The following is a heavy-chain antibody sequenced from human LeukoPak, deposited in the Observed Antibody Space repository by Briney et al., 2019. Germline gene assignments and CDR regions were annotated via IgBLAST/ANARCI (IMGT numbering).Heavy chain of an antibody. D-gene: IGHD2-2*01. CDR2: IYHSGST. CDR1: GYSISSGYY. Sequence: PSETQSLTCAVSGYSISSGYYWGWIRQPPGKGLEWIGSIYHSGSTYYNPSLKSRVTISVDTSKDQFSLKLSSVTAADTAVYYCARYCSSTSCYFTWGQGTLVTVSS. V-gene: IGHV4-38-2*01. CDR3: ARYCSSTSCYFT. J-gene: IGHJ5*02.